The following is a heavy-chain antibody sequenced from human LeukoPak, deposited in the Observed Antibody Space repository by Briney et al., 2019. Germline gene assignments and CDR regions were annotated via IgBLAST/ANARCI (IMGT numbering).Heavy chain of an antibody. Sequence: SVKVSCKASGGTFSSYAISWVRQAPGQGLEWMGGIIPISGTSNYAQKFQGRVTITADESTSTAYMALSSLRSEDTAVYYCAREGESYYYDYWGQGTLVTVSS. D-gene: IGHD3-22*01. CDR1: GGTFSSYA. V-gene: IGHV1-69*01. J-gene: IGHJ4*02. CDR3: AREGESYYYDY. CDR2: IIPISGTS.